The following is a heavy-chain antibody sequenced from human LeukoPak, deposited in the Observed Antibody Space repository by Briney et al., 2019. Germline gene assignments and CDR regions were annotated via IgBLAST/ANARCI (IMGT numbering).Heavy chain of an antibody. V-gene: IGHV1-18*01. CDR2: ISAYNGNT. Sequence: ASVKVSCKASGYTFTSYGISWVRQAPGQELEWMGWISAYNGNTNYAQKLQGRVTMTSDTSTSTAYMELRSLRSDDTAVYYCALHDIVVVPAAIPNWFDPWGQGTLVTVSS. J-gene: IGHJ5*02. CDR3: ALHDIVVVPAAIPNWFDP. D-gene: IGHD2-2*02. CDR1: GYTFTSYG.